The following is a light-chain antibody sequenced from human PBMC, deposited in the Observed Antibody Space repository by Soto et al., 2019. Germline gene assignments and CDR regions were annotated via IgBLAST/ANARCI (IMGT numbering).Light chain of an antibody. V-gene: IGKV3-15*01. CDR1: QSVSSN. Sequence: EIVLTQSPATLSLSPGDGATLSCRARQSVSSNLAWYQPKPGQAPRLLIYGASPRATGVPNRFSGSGSGTEFTLTISSLQSEDFAIYYCQQYKNWLTWTFGQGTKVDIK. CDR3: QQYKNWLTWT. J-gene: IGKJ1*01. CDR2: GAS.